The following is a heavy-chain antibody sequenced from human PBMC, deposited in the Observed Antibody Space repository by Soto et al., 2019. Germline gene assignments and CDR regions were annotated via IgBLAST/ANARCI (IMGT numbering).Heavy chain of an antibody. CDR3: ARLYYDSSGPPGYYYGMDV. D-gene: IGHD3-22*01. CDR1: GGSVSSGSYY. Sequence: SETLSLTCTVSGGSVSSGSYYWSWIRQPPGKGLEWIGYIYYSGSTNYNPSLKSRVTISVDTSKNQFSLKLSSVTAADTAVYYCARLYYDSSGPPGYYYGMDVWGPGTTVTVSS. CDR2: IYYSGST. J-gene: IGHJ6*02. V-gene: IGHV4-61*01.